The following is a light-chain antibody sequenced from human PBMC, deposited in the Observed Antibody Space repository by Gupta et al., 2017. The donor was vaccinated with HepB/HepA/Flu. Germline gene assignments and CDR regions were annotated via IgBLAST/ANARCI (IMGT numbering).Light chain of an antibody. V-gene: IGKV4-1*01. CDR3: QQYNSTPPET. CDR2: WAS. J-gene: IGKJ1*01. CDR1: QSVLYSSNNKNY. Sequence: DIVMTQSPDSLAVSLGERATINCKSSQSVLYSSNNKNYLAWYQQKPGQPPKLLIYWASTRESGVPDRFSGSGSGKDFTLTISSRQAEDVAVYYCQQYNSTPPETFGQGTKVEIK.